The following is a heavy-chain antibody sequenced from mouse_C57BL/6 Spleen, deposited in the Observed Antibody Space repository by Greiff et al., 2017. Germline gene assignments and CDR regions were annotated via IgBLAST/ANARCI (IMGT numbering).Heavy chain of an antibody. Sequence: VQLQESGPELVKPGASVKLSCKVSGYTFTSYDINWVKQRPGQGLEWIGWIYPRDGSTKYNEKFKGKATLTVDTSSSTAYMERHSLTSEDSAVYFCASRYRYYFDYWGQGTTLTVSS. V-gene: IGHV1-85*01. J-gene: IGHJ2*01. D-gene: IGHD1-3*01. CDR1: GYTFTSYD. CDR2: IYPRDGST. CDR3: ASRYRYYFDY.